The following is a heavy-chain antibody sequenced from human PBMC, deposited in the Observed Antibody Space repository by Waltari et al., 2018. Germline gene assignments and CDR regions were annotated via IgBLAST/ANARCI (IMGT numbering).Heavy chain of an antibody. D-gene: IGHD3-22*01. CDR3: ARLNWDVVKSFDY. V-gene: IGHV3-7*01. CDR2: IKHDAIDK. J-gene: IGHJ4*02. Sequence: EVQLVESGGGLVQPGGSLRLSCAASGFTLSSYGMRWVRQAPGKGLGWVANIKHDAIDKYYVDSVKGRFTNSSDNAKNSLYLQMNSMRVEDTAIYYCARLNWDVVKSFDYWGQGTLVTVSS. CDR1: GFTLSSYG.